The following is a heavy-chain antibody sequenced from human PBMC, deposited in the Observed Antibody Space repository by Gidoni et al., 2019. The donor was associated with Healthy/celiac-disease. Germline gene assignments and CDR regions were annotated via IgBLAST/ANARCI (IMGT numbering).Heavy chain of an antibody. Sequence: QLQLQESGPGLVKPSETLSLTCTVSGGSISSSSYYWGWIRQPPGKGLEWIGSIYYSGSTYYNPSLKSRVTISVDTSKNQFSLKLSSVTAADTAVYYCARLGLPSSGWWDFDYWGQGTLVTVSS. V-gene: IGHV4-39*01. CDR1: GGSISSSSYY. D-gene: IGHD6-19*01. CDR3: ARLGLPSSGWWDFDY. CDR2: IYYSGST. J-gene: IGHJ4*02.